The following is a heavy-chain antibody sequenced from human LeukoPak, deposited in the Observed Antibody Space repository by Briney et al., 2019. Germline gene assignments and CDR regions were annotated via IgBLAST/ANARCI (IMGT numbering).Heavy chain of an antibody. V-gene: IGHV4-38-2*02. D-gene: IGHD3-16*01. Sequence: SETLSLTCTVSGYPISSGYYWSWIRQPPGKGLGWIGYIYHSGSTYYNPSLKSRVTISVDRSKNQFSLKLSSVTAADTAVYYCAGELGILRAFVYWGQGTLVTVSS. CDR1: GYPISSGYY. CDR2: IYHSGST. CDR3: AGELGILRAFVY. J-gene: IGHJ4*02.